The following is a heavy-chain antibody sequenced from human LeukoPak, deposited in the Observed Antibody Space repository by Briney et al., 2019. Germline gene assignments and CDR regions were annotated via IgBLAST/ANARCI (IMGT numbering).Heavy chain of an antibody. CDR3: ATAKAIFGVVNFDY. V-gene: IGHV1-24*01. J-gene: IGHJ4*02. CDR2: FDPEDGET. D-gene: IGHD3-3*01. CDR1: GYTLTELS. Sequence: ASVKVSCKVSGYTLTELSMHWVRQAPGKGLEWMGGFDPEDGETIYAQKFQGRVTMTEDTSTDTAYMELSSLRSEDTAVYYCATAKAIFGVVNFDYWGQGTLVTVSP.